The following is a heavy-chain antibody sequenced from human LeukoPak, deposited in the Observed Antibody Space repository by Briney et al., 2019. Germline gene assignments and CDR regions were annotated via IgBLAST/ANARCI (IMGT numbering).Heavy chain of an antibody. CDR3: ARTIAVNGGDFDY. Sequence: GGSLRLSCAASGFSFSSHWMHWVRQTPGKGLVWVARINGDGTTSSHADSVKGRFTISRDNAKNMLYLQMNSLRAEDTALYYCARTIAVNGGDFDYWGQGTLVTVSS. D-gene: IGHD6-19*01. CDR2: INGDGTTS. V-gene: IGHV3-74*01. J-gene: IGHJ4*02. CDR1: GFSFSSHW.